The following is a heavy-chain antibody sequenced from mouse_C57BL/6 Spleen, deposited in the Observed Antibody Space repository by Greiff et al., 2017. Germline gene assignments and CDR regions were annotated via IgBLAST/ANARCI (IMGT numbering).Heavy chain of an antibody. J-gene: IGHJ4*01. CDR3: ARVTTDYYAMDY. CDR2: FTMYSDAT. Sequence: ELQQSGAELVRPGSSVKLSCKDSYFAFMASALHWVKQRPGHGLAWIGSFTMYSDATEYSENFKGKATLTADTSSSTAYMELSSLTSEDSAVYYCARVTTDYYAMDYWGQGTSVTVSS. D-gene: IGHD2-12*01. V-gene: IGHV1-49*01. CDR1: YFAFMASA.